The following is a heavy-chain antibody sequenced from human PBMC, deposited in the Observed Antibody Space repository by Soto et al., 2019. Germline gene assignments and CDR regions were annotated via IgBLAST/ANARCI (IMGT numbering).Heavy chain of an antibody. CDR1: GGSVTSGGYY. V-gene: IGHV4-61*08. CDR2: VYYSGST. CDR3: ARVRGYYDSSGYYSPFDY. J-gene: IGHJ4*02. Sequence: QVQLQESGPGLVKPSETLSLTCIVSGGSVTSGGYYWSWIRQPPGKGLEWIGHVYYSGSTNYNPSLKTRVTISVDTSKNPFSLNLTSVTAADTAVYYCARVRGYYDSSGYYSPFDYWGQGTLVTVSS. D-gene: IGHD3-22*01.